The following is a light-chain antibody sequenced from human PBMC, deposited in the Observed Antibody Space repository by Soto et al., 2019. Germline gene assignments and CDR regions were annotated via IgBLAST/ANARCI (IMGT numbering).Light chain of an antibody. V-gene: IGKV1D-16*01. CDR2: GAS. Sequence: DIQMTQTPSSLSGSVVDRVTSTFLASQGISTWLAWYQQKPEKAPRSLISGASSLQSGVPSRFSGSGSGTDFTLTISSLQPEDFATYYCQQYDTYPIPFGQRTRLENK. J-gene: IGKJ5*01. CDR3: QQYDTYPIP. CDR1: QGISTW.